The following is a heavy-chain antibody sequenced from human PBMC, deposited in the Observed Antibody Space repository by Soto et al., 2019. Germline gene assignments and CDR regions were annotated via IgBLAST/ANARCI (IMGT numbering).Heavy chain of an antibody. V-gene: IGHV3-23*01. CDR3: AKGRGRYCSSTSCYFDY. CDR2: ISGSGGST. CDR1: XFXFSSYX. D-gene: IGHD2-2*01. J-gene: IGHJ4*02. Sequence: EVQLLESGGGLVQPGGSLXLXCXXSXFXFSSYXMSWVRQAPGKGLEWVSAISGSGGSTYYADSVKGRFTISRDNSKNTLYLQMNSLRAEDTAVYYCAKGRGRYCSSTSCYFDYWGQGTLVTVSS.